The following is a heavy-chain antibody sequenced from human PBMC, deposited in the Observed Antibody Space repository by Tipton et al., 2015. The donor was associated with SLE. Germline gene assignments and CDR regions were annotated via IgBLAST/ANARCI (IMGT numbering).Heavy chain of an antibody. V-gene: IGHV4-59*12. CDR3: ARAGTGTAWGTFDI. D-gene: IGHD1-14*01. Sequence: LRLSCTVSGGSISSYYWSWIRQPPGKGLEWIGYIYYSGSTNYNPSLKSRVTISAVTSKNQFSLRVSSVTAADTAVYYCARAGTGTAWGTFDIWGPGTMVTVSS. CDR1: GGSISSYY. CDR2: IYYSGST. J-gene: IGHJ3*02.